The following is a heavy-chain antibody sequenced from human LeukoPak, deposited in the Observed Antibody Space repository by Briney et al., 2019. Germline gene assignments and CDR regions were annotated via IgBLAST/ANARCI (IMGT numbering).Heavy chain of an antibody. CDR2: VDYNGST. Sequence: PSETLSLTCTVSGASVSSSHWNWIRQSPGKGLEWIANVDYNGSTKYNPSLRGRGTMSLDTSKNQFYLKLESVTAADTARYYCARGFYEPFDPWGQGTLVTVSS. J-gene: IGHJ5*02. D-gene: IGHD2/OR15-2a*01. CDR3: ARGFYEPFDP. V-gene: IGHV4-59*02. CDR1: GASVSSSH.